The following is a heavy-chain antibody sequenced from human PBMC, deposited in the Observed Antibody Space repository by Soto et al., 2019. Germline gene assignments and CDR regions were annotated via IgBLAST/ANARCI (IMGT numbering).Heavy chain of an antibody. D-gene: IGHD2-15*01. CDR2: IYYSGST. V-gene: IGHV4-31*03. CDR3: ARDRGGSSSLYFDY. J-gene: IGHJ4*02. CDR1: GGSISSVGYY. Sequence: TLSLTCTVSGGSISSVGYYWSWIRQHPGKGLEWIGYIYYSGSTYYNPSLKSRVTISVDTSKNQFSLKLSSVTAADTAVYYCARDRGGSSSLYFDYWGQGTLVTVSS.